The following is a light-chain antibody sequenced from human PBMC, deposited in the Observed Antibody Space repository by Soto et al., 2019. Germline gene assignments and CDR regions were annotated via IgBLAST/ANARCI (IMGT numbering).Light chain of an antibody. Sequence: EIVLTQSPGTLSLSPGEGATLSCRASQSVSRSYLAWYQQKAGQAPRLLMYGASRRATGIPDRFRGSGSGTDLTLTISRLEPEDFAVYYCQQYGSSPGTFGQGTKVDIK. V-gene: IGKV3-20*01. CDR1: QSVSRSY. CDR2: GAS. J-gene: IGKJ1*01. CDR3: QQYGSSPGT.